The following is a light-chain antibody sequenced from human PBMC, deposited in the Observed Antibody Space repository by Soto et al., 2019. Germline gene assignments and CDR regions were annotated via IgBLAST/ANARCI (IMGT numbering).Light chain of an antibody. V-gene: IGKV3-11*01. CDR1: QSVRSY. CDR3: QQRSNWPRT. Sequence: EIVLTQSPATLSLSPGESATLSCRASQSVRSYLAWYQQKPGQAPRLLIYDASNRATGIPARFSGSGSGTDFTLTISILEPEDFAVYYCQQRSNWPRTFGQGTKLEIK. CDR2: DAS. J-gene: IGKJ2*01.